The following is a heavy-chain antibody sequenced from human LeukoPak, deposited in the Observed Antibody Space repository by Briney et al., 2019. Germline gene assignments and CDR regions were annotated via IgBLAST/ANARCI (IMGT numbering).Heavy chain of an antibody. V-gene: IGHV4-61*02. J-gene: IGHJ3*02. CDR3: AKDIVVVTAGSNAFDI. CDR2: IYTSGST. CDR1: GGSISSGSYY. Sequence: PSQTLSLTCTVSGGSISSGSYYWSWIRQPAGKGLEWFGRIYTSGSTNYNPSLKSRVTISLDTSKNQFSLKLSSVTAADTAVYYCAKDIVVVTAGSNAFDIWGQGTMVTVSS. D-gene: IGHD2-21*02.